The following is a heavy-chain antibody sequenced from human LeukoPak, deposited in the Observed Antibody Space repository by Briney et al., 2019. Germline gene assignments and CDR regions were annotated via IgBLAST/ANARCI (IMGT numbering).Heavy chain of an antibody. D-gene: IGHD1-26*01. CDR2: ITWNTDTI. CDR3: AKDIPVGATPYYFDS. CDR1: GFTFDDYA. Sequence: PGRSLRLSCAASGFTFDDYAMHWVRQGPGKDLEWISGITWNTDTIGYADSVMGRFTISRDNAKNSLYLQMNSLRAEDTALYYCAKDIPVGATPYYFDSWGQGTLVTVSS. J-gene: IGHJ4*02. V-gene: IGHV3-9*01.